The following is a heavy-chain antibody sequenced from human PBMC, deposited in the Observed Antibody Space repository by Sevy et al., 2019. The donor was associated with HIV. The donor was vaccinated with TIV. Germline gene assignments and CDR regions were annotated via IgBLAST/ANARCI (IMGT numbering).Heavy chain of an antibody. Sequence: GGSLRLSCAASGFTFNTHAMTWVRQAPGKGLEWVSSITGPAYGTHYADSVKGRFTVSRENSKNVLYLQMNSLRADDTAVYYCAKALNPALESMLQVNLPTLKGLDVWGQWTMVTVSS. CDR2: ITGPAYGT. CDR3: AKALNPALESMLQVNLPTLKGLDV. V-gene: IGHV3-23*01. CDR1: GFTFNTHA. J-gene: IGHJ3*01. D-gene: IGHD2-8*01.